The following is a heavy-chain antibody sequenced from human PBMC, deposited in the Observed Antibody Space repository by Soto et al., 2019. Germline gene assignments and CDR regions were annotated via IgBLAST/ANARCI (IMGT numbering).Heavy chain of an antibody. CDR1: GFTFSNYW. CDR2: INIDGSGT. CDR3: ARDSCAPHV. J-gene: IGHJ6*02. Sequence: EEKLLESGGGSVQPGGSLRLSCAASGFTFSNYWMHWVRQAPGKGLVWVSRINIDGSGTTYADSVKGRFTISRDNAKNTVFLEMKNLRPEDTAVYYCARDSCAPHVWGQGTTVTVS. V-gene: IGHV3-74*03.